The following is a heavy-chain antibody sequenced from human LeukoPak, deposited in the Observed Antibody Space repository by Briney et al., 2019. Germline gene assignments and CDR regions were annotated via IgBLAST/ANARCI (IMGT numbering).Heavy chain of an antibody. CDR3: ARTLRSGWYFNWFDP. Sequence: ASVKVSCKASGHTFTSYAMNWVRQAPGQGLEWMGWINTNTGNPTYAQGFTGRFVFSLDTSVSTAYLQISSLKAEDTAVYYCARTLRSGWYFNWFDPWGQGTLVTVSS. CDR2: INTNTGNP. CDR1: GHTFTSYA. V-gene: IGHV7-4-1*02. J-gene: IGHJ5*02. D-gene: IGHD6-19*01.